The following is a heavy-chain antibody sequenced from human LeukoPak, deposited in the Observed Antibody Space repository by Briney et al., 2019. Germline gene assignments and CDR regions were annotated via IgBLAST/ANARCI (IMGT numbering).Heavy chain of an antibody. Sequence: PSETLSLTCTVSGGSISSSSYYWGWIRQPPGKGLEWIGSIYYSGSTYYNPSLKSRVTISVDTSKNQFPLKLSSVTAADTAVYYCARQAEQWLVLGWFDPWGQGTLVTVSS. D-gene: IGHD6-19*01. CDR1: GGSISSSSYY. CDR3: ARQAEQWLVLGWFDP. J-gene: IGHJ5*02. V-gene: IGHV4-39*01. CDR2: IYYSGST.